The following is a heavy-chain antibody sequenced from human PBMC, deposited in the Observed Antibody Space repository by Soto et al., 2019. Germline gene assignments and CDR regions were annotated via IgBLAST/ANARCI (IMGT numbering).Heavy chain of an antibody. V-gene: IGHV1-2*02. CDR2: INAHSGGT. CDR1: GFSFTGYY. D-gene: IGHD6-6*01. Sequence: ASVKVSCKASGFSFTGYYIHWLRQAPGQGLEWMGWINAHSGGTEYAQKSQGRVTLTRDTSIATAYLTLTSLTSDDTALYYCAKDLTRQLAYWLDPWGQGTQVTVSS. CDR3: AKDLTRQLAYWLDP. J-gene: IGHJ5*02.